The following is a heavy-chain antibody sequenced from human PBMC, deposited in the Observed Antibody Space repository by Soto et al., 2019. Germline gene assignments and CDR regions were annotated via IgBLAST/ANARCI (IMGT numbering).Heavy chain of an antibody. Sequence: QVHLVQSGAEVKKPGSSVKVSCKVSGGTFNTYAISWVRQAPGQGLEWMGGIIPVFRAPDYAQKFQGRVTLTADESERTAYMELNGLRSEDTAVYYCARDKGRAPFGGNYHSTTDVWGHGTWVTVSS. CDR3: ARDKGRAPFGGNYHSTTDV. CDR2: IIPVFRAP. V-gene: IGHV1-69*12. D-gene: IGHD1-7*01. J-gene: IGHJ6*02. CDR1: GGTFNTYA.